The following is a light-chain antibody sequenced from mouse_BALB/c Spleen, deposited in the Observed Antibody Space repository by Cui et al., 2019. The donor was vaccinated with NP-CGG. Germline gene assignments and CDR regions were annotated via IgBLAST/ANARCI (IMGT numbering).Light chain of an antibody. Sequence: QAAVTQESALTTLPGETVTLTCRSSTGAVTTSNYANWVQEKPDPLFTGLIGGTNNRAPGVPARFSGSLIGDKAALTITGAQTEDEAIYFCALWYSNHWVFGGGTKLTVL. CDR1: TGAVTTSNY. J-gene: IGLJ1*01. CDR2: GTN. V-gene: IGLV1*01. CDR3: ALWYSNHWV.